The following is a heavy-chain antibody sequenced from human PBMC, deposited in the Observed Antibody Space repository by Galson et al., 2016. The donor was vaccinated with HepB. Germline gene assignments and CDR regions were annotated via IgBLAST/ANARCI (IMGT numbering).Heavy chain of an antibody. D-gene: IGHD5-18*01. CDR2: TYGGGHKT. Sequence: SLRLSCAASGFSFSNYAMSWVRQAPGKGLEWVSGTYGGGHKTHYAEYLKGRFTVSRDNSENTLYLQMNSLRVDDTAVYYCAKDGGDSDGTYDYWGQGTLVTVSS. CDR3: AKDGGDSDGTYDY. V-gene: IGHV3-23*01. CDR1: GFSFSNYA. J-gene: IGHJ4*02.